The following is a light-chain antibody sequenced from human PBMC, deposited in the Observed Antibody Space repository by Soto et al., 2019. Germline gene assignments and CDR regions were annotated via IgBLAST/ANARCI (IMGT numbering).Light chain of an antibody. V-gene: IGLV2-14*01. CDR3: SSYTSLSTVV. CDR2: EVI. CDR1: SSDVGGYNY. J-gene: IGLJ2*01. Sequence: QSVLTQPASVSGSPGQSITISCTGTSSDVGGYNYVSWYQQYPGKAPKLMIYEVINRPSGVSDRFSGSKSGNTASLTISGLQAEDEADYYCSSYTSLSTVVFGGGTKLTVL.